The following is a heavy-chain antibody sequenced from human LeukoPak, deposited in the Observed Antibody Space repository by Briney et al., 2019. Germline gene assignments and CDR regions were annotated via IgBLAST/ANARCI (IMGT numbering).Heavy chain of an antibody. CDR3: ARWYGDLGSWVLGV. V-gene: IGHV3-7*04. CDR1: GFTFSNYW. CDR2: IKQDGSEK. D-gene: IGHD1-26*01. J-gene: IGHJ6*02. Sequence: GGSLRLACAASGFTFSNYWMSWVRQAPGKGLEWVANIKQDGSEKKYVDSVEGRFSISRDNAKNSLYLQIYSLRVEDTAGYYCARWYGDLGSWVLGVWGQGTTVTVSS.